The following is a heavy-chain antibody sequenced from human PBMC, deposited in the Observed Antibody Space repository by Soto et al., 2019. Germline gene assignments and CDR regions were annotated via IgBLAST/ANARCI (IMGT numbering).Heavy chain of an antibody. V-gene: IGHV1-69*02. J-gene: IGHJ6*03. Sequence: QVQLVQSGAEVKKPGSSVKVSCKASGGTFSNYTISWVRQAPGQGLEWMGRIIPILNIANYAQKFQGRVTITANKSTTTAYMELSSLRSGDTAVYYCARVSEMGTVTEGFYYYMDVWGKGTTVTVSS. D-gene: IGHD4-17*01. CDR2: IIPILNIA. CDR3: ARVSEMGTVTEGFYYYMDV. CDR1: GGTFSNYT.